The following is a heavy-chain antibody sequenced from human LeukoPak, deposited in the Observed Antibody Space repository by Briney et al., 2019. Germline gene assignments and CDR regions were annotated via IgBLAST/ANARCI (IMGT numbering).Heavy chain of an antibody. V-gene: IGHV7-4-1*02. CDR1: GYTLTSYA. D-gene: IGHD3-22*01. J-gene: IGHJ4*02. CDR2: INTNTGNP. CDR3: AREATRWSSGTLDY. Sequence: ASVKVSCKASGYTLTSYALNWVRQAPGQGLEWMGWINTNTGNPTYAQGFTGQFVFSLDTSVSTAYLQISSLKTEDTAVYYCAREATRWSSGTLDYWGQGTLVTVSS.